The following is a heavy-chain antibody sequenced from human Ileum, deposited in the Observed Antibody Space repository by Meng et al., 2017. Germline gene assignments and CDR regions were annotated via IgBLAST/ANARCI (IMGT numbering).Heavy chain of an antibody. D-gene: IGHD2-2*01. J-gene: IGHJ6*01. CDR1: GDSISSGSYY. Sequence: SETLSLTCTVSGDSISSGSYYWSWIRQPAGKGLEWIGRIYTSGSTYTSGSTNYNPSLTSRVSMSVDTSKNQFSLKLSSVTAADTAVYYCARFTVVPAALLYYYYGLDVWGQGTTVTVSS. V-gene: IGHV4-61*02. CDR3: ARFTVVPAALLYYYYGLDV. CDR2: IYTSGSTYTSGST.